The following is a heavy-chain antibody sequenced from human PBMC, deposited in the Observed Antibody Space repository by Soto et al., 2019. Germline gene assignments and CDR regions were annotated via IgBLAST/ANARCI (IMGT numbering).Heavy chain of an antibody. V-gene: IGHV4-30-4*01. J-gene: IGHJ4*02. CDR3: ASNGALDY. Sequence: QVQLQESGPGLVKPSQTLSLTCTVSGGSISSGDYYWSWIRQPPGKGLEWIGYILYSGTTNYNPSLESRLTISVDTSKNQFSLKLTSVTAADTAAYYCASNGALDYWGRGTLVTVSS. CDR1: GGSISSGDYY. D-gene: IGHD2-8*01. CDR2: ILYSGTT.